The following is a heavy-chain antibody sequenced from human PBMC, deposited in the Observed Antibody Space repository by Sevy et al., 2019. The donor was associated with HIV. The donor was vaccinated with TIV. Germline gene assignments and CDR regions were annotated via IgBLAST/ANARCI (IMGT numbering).Heavy chain of an antibody. D-gene: IGHD6-13*01. CDR2: IWYDGSNK. CDR3: ARDSRRYISSWDYFDY. J-gene: IGHJ4*02. CDR1: GFTFSSYG. Sequence: GGSLRLSCAASGFTFSSYGMHWVRQAPGKGLEWVAVIWYDGSNKYYADSVKGRFTISRDNSKNTLYLQMNSLRAEDTAVYYCARDSRRYISSWDYFDYWGQGTLVTVSS. V-gene: IGHV3-33*01.